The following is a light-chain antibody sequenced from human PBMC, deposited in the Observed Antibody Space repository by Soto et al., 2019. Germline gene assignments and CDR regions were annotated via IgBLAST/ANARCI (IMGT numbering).Light chain of an antibody. CDR2: GNN. V-gene: IGLV1-40*01. Sequence: QLVLTQPPSVSGAPGQRVTISCTGSSSNIGAGYEIHWYQQLPGTAPKLLIYGNNNRPSGVPDRFSGSKSGTSASLAITGLQAEDEADYYCQSHDSSLSASGVFGGGTKLTVL. CDR3: QSHDSSLSASGV. CDR1: SSNIGAGYE. J-gene: IGLJ3*02.